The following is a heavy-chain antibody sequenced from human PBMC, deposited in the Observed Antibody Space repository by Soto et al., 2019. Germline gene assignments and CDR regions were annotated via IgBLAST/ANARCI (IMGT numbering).Heavy chain of an antibody. Sequence: KPSETLSLTCTVSGGSVSSGSYYWSWIRQPPGKGLEWIGYIYYSGSTNYNPSLKSRVTISVDTSKNQFSLKLSSVSAADTAVYYCAARITIFGVLNYYYGMDVWGQGTTVTVSS. CDR1: GGSVSSGSYY. CDR2: IYYSGST. D-gene: IGHD3-3*01. J-gene: IGHJ6*02. V-gene: IGHV4-61*01. CDR3: AARITIFGVLNYYYGMDV.